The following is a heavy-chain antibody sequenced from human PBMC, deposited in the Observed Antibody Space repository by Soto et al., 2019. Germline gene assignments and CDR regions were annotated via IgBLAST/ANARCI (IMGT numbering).Heavy chain of an antibody. J-gene: IGHJ5*02. CDR3: ARGGSRFDP. V-gene: IGHV3-7*01. Sequence: EVPVVESGGDLVQPGGSLRLSCAASGFTFSDFWMSWVRQAPGKGLEWVANIKQDGSEKYYVDSVKGRFTVSRDNAKNSLYLQMNDLRDEDTAVYYCARGGSRFDPWGQGTLVTVSS. CDR2: IKQDGSEK. D-gene: IGHD3-16*01. CDR1: GFTFSDFW.